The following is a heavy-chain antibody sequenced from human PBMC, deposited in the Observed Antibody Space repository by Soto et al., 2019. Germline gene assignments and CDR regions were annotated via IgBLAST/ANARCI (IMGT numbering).Heavy chain of an antibody. D-gene: IGHD6-13*01. Sequence: GASVKVSCKASGYTFTSYDINWVRQATGQGLEWMGWMNPNSGNTGYAQKFQGRVTMTRNTSISTAYMELSSLRSEDTAVYYCARDPAGAAAPGYWGQGTLVTVSS. CDR2: MNPNSGNT. J-gene: IGHJ4*02. V-gene: IGHV1-8*01. CDR3: ARDPAGAAAPGY. CDR1: GYTFTSYD.